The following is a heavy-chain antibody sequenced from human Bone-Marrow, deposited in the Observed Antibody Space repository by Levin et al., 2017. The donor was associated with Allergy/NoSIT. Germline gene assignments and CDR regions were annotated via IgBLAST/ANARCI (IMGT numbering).Heavy chain of an antibody. Sequence: SETLSLTCTVSGGSISGGGYYWCWIRQHPGKGLEWIACISYIGSTHYNPSLKSRVTISADTTDKQFSQKMTSVTAADTAIVDCARGTCHGASDALDVWGHGTMVTVSS. J-gene: IGHJ3*01. V-gene: IGHV4-31*03. CDR2: ISYIGST. CDR3: ARGTCHGASDALDV. CDR1: GGSISGGGYY. D-gene: IGHD1-1*01.